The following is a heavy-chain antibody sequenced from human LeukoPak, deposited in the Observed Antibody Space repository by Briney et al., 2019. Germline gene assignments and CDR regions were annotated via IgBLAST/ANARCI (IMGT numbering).Heavy chain of an antibody. Sequence: SQTLSLTCTVSGGSISSGAYYWSWIRQHPGKGLEWIVYISYSGSTYYNPSLKSRVTISVDMSKNQFSLKLSSVTAADTAVYYCARDLGADGYNVRNWFDPWGQGTLVTVSS. J-gene: IGHJ5*02. CDR1: GGSISSGAYY. CDR2: ISYSGST. CDR3: ARDLGADGYNVRNWFDP. D-gene: IGHD5-24*01. V-gene: IGHV4-31*03.